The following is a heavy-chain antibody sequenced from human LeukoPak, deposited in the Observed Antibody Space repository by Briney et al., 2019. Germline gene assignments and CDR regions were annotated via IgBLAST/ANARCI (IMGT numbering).Heavy chain of an antibody. J-gene: IGHJ4*02. CDR3: TRVRGGDYGFFDY. CDR2: IRSKAYGGTT. CDR1: GFTFGDYA. Sequence: PGRSLRLSCTASGFTFGDYAMSWVRQAPGKGVEWVGFIRSKAYGGTTEYAASVKGRFTISRDDSKSSAYLQMNSLKTEDTAVYYCTRVRGGDYGFFDYWGQGTLVTVSS. D-gene: IGHD4-17*01. V-gene: IGHV3-49*04.